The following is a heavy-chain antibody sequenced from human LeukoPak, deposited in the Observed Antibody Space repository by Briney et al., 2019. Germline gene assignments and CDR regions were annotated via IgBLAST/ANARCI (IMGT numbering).Heavy chain of an antibody. CDR1: GFTFSTYI. Sequence: PGGSLRLSCSASGFTFSTYIMHWVRQAPGKGLETVSAITGNGGSTFYADSVKGRFTISRDNSKNTLYLQMSSLRAEDTAMYYCARRDDYSAYDCWGQGTLLTVSS. J-gene: IGHJ4*02. D-gene: IGHD5-24*01. V-gene: IGHV3-64D*06. CDR2: ITGNGGST. CDR3: ARRDDYSAYDC.